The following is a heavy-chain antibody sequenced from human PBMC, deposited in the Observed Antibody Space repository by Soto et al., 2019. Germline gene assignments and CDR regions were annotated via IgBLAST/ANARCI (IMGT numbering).Heavy chain of an antibody. CDR3: ARLRIAAPGDPGP. Sequence: GESLKISCNGSGYMFTTYWISWVRQMPGKGLEWMGRIDPSDSYTSYSPSFEGHVTISADKSISTAYLQWGSLKASDTAIYYCARLRIAAPGDPGPWGQGTLVTVSS. V-gene: IGHV5-10-1*01. D-gene: IGHD2-21*02. CDR2: IDPSDSYT. J-gene: IGHJ5*02. CDR1: GYMFTTYW.